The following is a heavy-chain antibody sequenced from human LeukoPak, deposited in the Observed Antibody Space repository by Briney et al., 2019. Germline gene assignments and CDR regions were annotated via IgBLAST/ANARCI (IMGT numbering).Heavy chain of an antibody. CDR3: ARDSPDIVATIEAFDI. J-gene: IGHJ3*02. CDR1: GFTFSSYS. CDR2: ISSSSSYI. V-gene: IGHV3-21*01. D-gene: IGHD5-12*01. Sequence: PGGSLRLSCAASGFTFSSYSMNWVRQAPGKGLEWVPSISSSSSYIYYADSVKGRFTISRDNAKNSLYLQMNSLRAEDTAVYYCARDSPDIVATIEAFDIWGQGTMVTVSS.